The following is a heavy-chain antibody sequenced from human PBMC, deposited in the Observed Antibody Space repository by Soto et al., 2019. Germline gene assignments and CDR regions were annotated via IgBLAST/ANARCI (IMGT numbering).Heavy chain of an antibody. CDR2: INPNNGNT. V-gene: IGHV1-18*01. J-gene: IGHJ4*01. Sequence: ASVKVSCKASPNTFTKFGISWLRQAPGQGLEWMGWINPNNGNTKYAQRFQGRVTMTTDTSTTTAYLDLRSLRSDDTAVYFCATVLMSSNEGPTPFDFWGQGTLVTVSS. CDR3: ATVLMSSNEGPTPFDF. CDR1: PNTFTKFG.